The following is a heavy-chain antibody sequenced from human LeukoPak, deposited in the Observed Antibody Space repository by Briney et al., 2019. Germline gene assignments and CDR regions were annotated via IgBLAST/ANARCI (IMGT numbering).Heavy chain of an antibody. J-gene: IGHJ4*02. V-gene: IGHV1-3*01. Sequence: ASVKVSCKASGYTFTSYAMHWARQAPGQRLEWMGWINAGNGNTKYSQKFQGRVTITRDTSASTAYMELSSLRSEDTAVYYCARVAAAAEFDYWGQGTLVTVSS. D-gene: IGHD6-13*01. CDR3: ARVAAAAEFDY. CDR1: GYTFTSYA. CDR2: INAGNGNT.